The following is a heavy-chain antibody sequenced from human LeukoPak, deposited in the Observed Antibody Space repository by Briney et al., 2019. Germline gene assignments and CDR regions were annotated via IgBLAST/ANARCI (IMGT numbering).Heavy chain of an antibody. V-gene: IGHV3-30*18. CDR1: GFTFSSYG. CDR3: AKGYYEIHDAFDI. CDR2: ISYDGSNK. J-gene: IGHJ3*02. Sequence: GGSLRLFCAASGFTFSSYGMHWVRQAPGKGLEWVAVISYDGSNKYYADSVKGRFTISRDNSKNTLYLQMNSLRAEDTAVYYCAKGYYEIHDAFDIWGQGTVVTVSS. D-gene: IGHD3-9*01.